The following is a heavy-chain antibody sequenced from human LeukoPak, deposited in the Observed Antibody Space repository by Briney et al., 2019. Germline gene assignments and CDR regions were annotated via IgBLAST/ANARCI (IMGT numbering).Heavy chain of an antibody. CDR3: ATPPTGTTTTGEFYFDS. V-gene: IGHV1-69*13. J-gene: IGHJ4*02. Sequence: SVKVSCKASGGTFTSYTIAWVRQAPGQGLEWLGGIIPLFGSANYAQKFQGRVTITADESTSTAYMELSSLRSEDTAVYYCATPPTGTTTTGEFYFDSWGQGALVTVSA. CDR2: IIPLFGSA. D-gene: IGHD1-1*01. CDR1: GGTFTSYT.